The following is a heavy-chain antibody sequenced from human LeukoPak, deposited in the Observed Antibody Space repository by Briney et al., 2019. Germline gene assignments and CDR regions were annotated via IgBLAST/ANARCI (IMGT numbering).Heavy chain of an antibody. J-gene: IGHJ4*02. CDR1: GGSISSYY. CDR2: IYYSGST. CDR3: ARVYYYGSGSYSPLFDY. V-gene: IGHV4-59*01. Sequence: SETLSLTCTVSGGSISSYYWSWIRQPPGKGLEWIGYIYYSGSTNYNPSLKSRVTISVDTSKNQFSLKLSSVTAADTAVYYCARVYYYGSGSYSPLFDYWGQGTLVTVSS. D-gene: IGHD3-10*01.